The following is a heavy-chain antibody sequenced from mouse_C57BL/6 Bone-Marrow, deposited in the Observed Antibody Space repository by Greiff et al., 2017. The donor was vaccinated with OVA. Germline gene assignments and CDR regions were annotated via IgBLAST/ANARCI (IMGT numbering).Heavy chain of an antibody. CDR2: TFYSGIP. Sequence: EVKLQESGPSLVRPSQTLSLTCTVTGFSINSDCYWIWIRQFPGNKLEDIGYTFYSGIPYYNPSLESRTYITRDTSKSQFSLKLSSVTTEDTATYYCARGYGNCYAMDYWGQGTSVTVSS. CDR1: GFSINSDCY. D-gene: IGHD2-1*01. CDR3: ARGYGNCYAMDY. V-gene: IGHV3-3*01. J-gene: IGHJ4*01.